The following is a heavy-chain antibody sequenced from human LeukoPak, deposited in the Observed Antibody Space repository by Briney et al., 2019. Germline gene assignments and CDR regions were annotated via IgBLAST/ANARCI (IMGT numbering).Heavy chain of an antibody. CDR1: GFTFSSYS. V-gene: IGHV3-21*01. Sequence: GGSLRLSCAASGFTFSSYSMNWVRQAPGKGLEWVSSISSSSSYIYYADSVKGRFTISRDNAKNSLYPQMNSLRAEDTAVYYCARALSGGYAFDIWGQGTMVTVSS. CDR3: ARALSGGYAFDI. CDR2: ISSSSSYI. D-gene: IGHD2-15*01. J-gene: IGHJ3*02.